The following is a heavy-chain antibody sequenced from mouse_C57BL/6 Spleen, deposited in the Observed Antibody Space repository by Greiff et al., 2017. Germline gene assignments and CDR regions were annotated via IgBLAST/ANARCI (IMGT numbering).Heavy chain of an antibody. V-gene: IGHV1-61*01. CDR3: ASLSYGSSYWYFDV. CDR1: GYTFTSYW. J-gene: IGHJ1*03. D-gene: IGHD1-1*01. CDR2: IYPSDSET. Sequence: QVQLQQPGAELVRPGSSVKLSCKASGYTFTSYWMDWVKQRPGQGLEWIGNIYPSDSETHYNQKFKDKATLTVDKSSSTAYMQLSSLTSEDSAVYYCASLSYGSSYWYFDVWGTGTTVTVSS.